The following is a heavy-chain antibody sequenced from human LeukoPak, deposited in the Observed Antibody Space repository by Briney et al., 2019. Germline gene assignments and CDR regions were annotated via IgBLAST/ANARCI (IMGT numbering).Heavy chain of an antibody. Sequence: PSETLSLTCTVSGGSISSGSYYWSWIRQPAGKGLEWIGRIYTSGSTTYNPSLKSRVTISVDTSKTQFSLKLSPVTAADTAVYYCARAPAPPDPYYYYYMDVWGKGTTVTVSS. V-gene: IGHV4-61*02. CDR3: ARAPAPPDPYYYYYMDV. CDR2: IYTSGST. D-gene: IGHD1-14*01. J-gene: IGHJ6*03. CDR1: GGSISSGSYY.